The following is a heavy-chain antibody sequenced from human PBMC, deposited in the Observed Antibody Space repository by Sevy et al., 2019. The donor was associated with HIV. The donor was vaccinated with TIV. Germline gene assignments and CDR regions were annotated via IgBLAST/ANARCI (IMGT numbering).Heavy chain of an antibody. CDR1: GFPFNKEW. D-gene: IGHD3-16*01. J-gene: IGHJ4*02. CDR2: IKSKKDGGAT. Sequence: GGSLRLSCSASGFPFNKEWMSWVRQAPGKGLEWVGRIKSKKDGGATDYAAPANGRFTISRDDSKNTLYLQMNSLKIEDTGFYYCSSQGERYWGLGTLVTASS. V-gene: IGHV3-15*01. CDR3: SSQGERY.